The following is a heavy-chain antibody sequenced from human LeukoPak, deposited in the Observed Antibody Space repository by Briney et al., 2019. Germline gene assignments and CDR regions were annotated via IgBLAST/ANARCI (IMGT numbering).Heavy chain of an antibody. Sequence: SETLSLTCTVSGGSISSSSYYWGWIRQPPGKGLEWIGSIYYSGSTYYNPSLKSRVTISVDTSKNQFSLKLSSVTAADTAVYYCARGGLYSSSDAFGIWGQGTMVTVSS. V-gene: IGHV4-39*07. J-gene: IGHJ3*02. CDR2: IYYSGST. CDR3: ARGGLYSSSDAFGI. CDR1: GGSISSSSYY. D-gene: IGHD3-22*01.